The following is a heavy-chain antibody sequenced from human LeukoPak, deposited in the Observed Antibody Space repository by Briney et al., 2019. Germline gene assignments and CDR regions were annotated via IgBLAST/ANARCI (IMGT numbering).Heavy chain of an antibody. V-gene: IGHV3-48*04. J-gene: IGHJ5*02. Sequence: GGSLRLSCAASGFTFSSYSMNWVRQAPGKGLEWLSYISSSSSTIYNADSVKGRFTISRDNAKNSLYLQMNSLRAEDTAVYYCARVQMATIQDWFDPWGQGTLVTVSS. D-gene: IGHD5-24*01. CDR1: GFTFSSYS. CDR2: ISSSSSTI. CDR3: ARVQMATIQDWFDP.